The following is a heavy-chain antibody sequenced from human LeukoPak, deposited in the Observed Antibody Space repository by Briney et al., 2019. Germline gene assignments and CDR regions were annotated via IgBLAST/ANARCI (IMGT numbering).Heavy chain of an antibody. J-gene: IGHJ3*01. Sequence: PGGSLRLSCAASGFTFSSYAMSWVRQAPGKGLEWVSTISGRGDSTYYADSVKGRFTISRDNSKNTLYLQMNNLRVEDTALYYCAKGYYAHAFDVCGQGTMVTVSS. V-gene: IGHV3-23*01. CDR3: AKGYYAHAFDV. CDR2: ISGRGDST. CDR1: GFTFSSYA. D-gene: IGHD3-22*01.